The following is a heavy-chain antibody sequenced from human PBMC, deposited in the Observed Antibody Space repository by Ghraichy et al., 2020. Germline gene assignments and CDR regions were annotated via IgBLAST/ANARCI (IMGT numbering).Heavy chain of an antibody. J-gene: IGHJ4*02. D-gene: IGHD5-24*01. CDR1: GFTFSSYA. V-gene: IGHV3-23*01. CDR2: ISGSGSNT. Sequence: GGSLRLSCAASGFTFSSYAMSWVRQAPGKGLEWVSVISGSGSNTYYADSVKGRFTISRDNSKNTLYLQMNSLRAEDTAFYYCAKIDGRNRDYFGYWGQGTLVTVSS. CDR3: AKIDGRNRDYFGY.